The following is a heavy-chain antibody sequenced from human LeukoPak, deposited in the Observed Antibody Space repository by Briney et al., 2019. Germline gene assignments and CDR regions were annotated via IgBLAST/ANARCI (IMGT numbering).Heavy chain of an antibody. D-gene: IGHD3-3*01. V-gene: IGHV4-4*07. Sequence: SETLSLTCTVSGGSISSYYWSWIRQPAGKGLEWIGRIYTSGSTNYNPSLKSRVTMSVDTSKNQFSLKLSSVTAADTAVYYCAREIPFGVVIKNWFDPWGQGTLVTVSS. CDR3: AREIPFGVVIKNWFDP. CDR1: GGSISSYY. CDR2: IYTSGST. J-gene: IGHJ5*02.